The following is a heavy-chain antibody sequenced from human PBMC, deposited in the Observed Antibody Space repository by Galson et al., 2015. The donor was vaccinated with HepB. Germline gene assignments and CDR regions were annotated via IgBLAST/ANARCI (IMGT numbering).Heavy chain of an antibody. CDR3: ARGYSSWGGFDP. CDR1: GGSISSGGYS. CDR2: IYYSGST. J-gene: IGHJ5*02. D-gene: IGHD6-13*01. V-gene: IGHV4-31*11. Sequence: TLSLTCAVSGGSISSGGYSWSWIRQPPGKGLEWIGYIYYSGSTYYNPSLKSRVTISVDTSKNQFSLKLSSVTAADTAVYYCARGYSSWGGFDPWGQGTLVTVSS.